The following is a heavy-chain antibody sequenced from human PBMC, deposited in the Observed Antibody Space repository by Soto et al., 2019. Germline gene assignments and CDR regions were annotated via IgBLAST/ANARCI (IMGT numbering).Heavy chain of an antibody. D-gene: IGHD2-8*01. CDR2: INPKSGGT. Sequence: VKVSCKASGYSFTDYHIHWVRQAPGQGLEWLGRINPKSGGTSTAQKFQGWVTMTRDRSISTVYMELTRLRSDNTAVYFCARGHSTDCSNGVCSFFYNHEMDVWGQGTTVTVSS. J-gene: IGHJ6*02. V-gene: IGHV1-2*04. CDR3: ARGHSTDCSNGVCSFFYNHEMDV. CDR1: GYSFTDYH.